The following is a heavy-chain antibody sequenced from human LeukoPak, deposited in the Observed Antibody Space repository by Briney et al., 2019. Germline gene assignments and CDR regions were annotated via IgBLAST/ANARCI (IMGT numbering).Heavy chain of an antibody. V-gene: IGHV4-4*07. J-gene: IGHJ4*02. CDR2: IYTSGST. CDR3: GRDREPQPYYFDY. CDR1: GGSISNYY. Sequence: PSETLSLTCTVSGGSISNYYWSWIRQPAGKGLEWIGRIYTSGSTDYNPSLKSRVTMSVDTSKNQFSLWLTSVTVADTAVYYCGRDREPQPYYFDYWGQGTLVTVSS. D-gene: IGHD1-14*01.